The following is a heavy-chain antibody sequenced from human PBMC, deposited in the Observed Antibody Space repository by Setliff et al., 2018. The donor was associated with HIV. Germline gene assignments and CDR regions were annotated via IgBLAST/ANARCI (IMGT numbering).Heavy chain of an antibody. Sequence: GESLKISCAASGFTFSSYGLHWVRQAPGKGLEWVAFIRYDGSNTDYVDSVKGRFTISRDNSKNTLYLQMNSLRAEDTAVYYCAKDPQVHGQYDRGFYLKHWGKGTLVTVSS. CDR3: AKDPQVHGQYDRGFYLKH. CDR1: GFTFSSYG. D-gene: IGHD2-21*01. CDR2: IRYDGSNT. J-gene: IGHJ1*01. V-gene: IGHV3-30*02.